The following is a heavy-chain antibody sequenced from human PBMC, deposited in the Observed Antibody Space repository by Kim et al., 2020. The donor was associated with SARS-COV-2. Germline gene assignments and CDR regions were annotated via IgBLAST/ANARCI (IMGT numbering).Heavy chain of an antibody. D-gene: IGHD3-10*01. Sequence: SETLSITCTVSGGSISSGGYYWSWIRQHPGKGLEWIGYIYYSGSTYYNPSLKSRVTISVDTSKNQFSLKLSSVTAADTAVYYCARDRTMVRGVMGGFDYWGQGTLVTVSS. CDR3: ARDRTMVRGVMGGFDY. CDR1: GGSISSGGYY. J-gene: IGHJ4*02. V-gene: IGHV4-31*03. CDR2: IYYSGST.